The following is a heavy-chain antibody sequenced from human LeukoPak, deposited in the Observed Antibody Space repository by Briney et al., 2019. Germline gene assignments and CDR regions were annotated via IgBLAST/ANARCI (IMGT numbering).Heavy chain of an antibody. V-gene: IGHV1-8*01. CDR3: ARAPLGPYYDNSGTTFDY. J-gene: IGHJ4*02. Sequence: ASVKVSCKASGYTFTSYDIYWVRQATGQGLEWMGWMNPNTGNTDYAQKFQGRVTMTRDTSTSTAYMELSSLRYEDTAVYYCARAPLGPYYDNSGTTFDYWGQGALVTVSS. CDR1: GYTFTSYD. D-gene: IGHD3-22*01. CDR2: MNPNTGNT.